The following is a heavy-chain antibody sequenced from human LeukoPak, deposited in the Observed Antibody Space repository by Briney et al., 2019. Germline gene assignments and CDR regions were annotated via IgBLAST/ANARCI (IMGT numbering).Heavy chain of an antibody. CDR1: GYTFTSYD. D-gene: IGHD2-15*01. CDR2: ISAYNGNT. V-gene: IGHV1-18*01. CDR3: ARVTVAATQRSFDY. J-gene: IGHJ4*02. Sequence: GASVKVSCKASGYTFTSYDISWVRQAPGQALDWMGWISAYNGNTNYAQKLQGRVTMTTDTSTSTAYMELRSLRSDDTAVYYCARVTVAATQRSFDYWGQGTLVTVSS.